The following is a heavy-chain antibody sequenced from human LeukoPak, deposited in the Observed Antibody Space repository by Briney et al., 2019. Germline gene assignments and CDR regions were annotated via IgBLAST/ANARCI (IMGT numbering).Heavy chain of an antibody. CDR3: ARHGVGSSWFGFDY. CDR2: INPGDSDP. Sequence: GESLQISCQASGYTFNNYWIGWVRQMPGKGLEWMGIINPGDSDPRYSPSLQGRATISADRSISTAYLQWSSLKASDTAMYYCARHGVGSSWFGFDYWGQGTLVTVSS. CDR1: GYTFNNYW. J-gene: IGHJ4*02. V-gene: IGHV5-51*01. D-gene: IGHD6-6*01.